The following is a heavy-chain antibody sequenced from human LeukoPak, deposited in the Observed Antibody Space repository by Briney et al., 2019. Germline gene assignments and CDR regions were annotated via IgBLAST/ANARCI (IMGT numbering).Heavy chain of an antibody. CDR2: MYYSGST. Sequence: SDTLSLTCTVSGGSISSGDYYCSWVRQPPGKGLEWLAYMYYSGSTYYNPSLKSRVTMSADTSKNQLSLKLSSVTAADTAVYYCARPYYYDSRIDPWGQGILVTVSS. CDR3: ARPYYYDSRIDP. D-gene: IGHD3-22*01. J-gene: IGHJ5*02. V-gene: IGHV4-30-4*02. CDR1: GGSISSGDYY.